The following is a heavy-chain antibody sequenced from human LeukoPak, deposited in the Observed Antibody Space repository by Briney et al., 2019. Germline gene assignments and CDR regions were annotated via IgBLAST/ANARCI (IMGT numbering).Heavy chain of an antibody. CDR1: GYTFTGYY. V-gene: IGHV1-2*02. D-gene: IGHD3-16*02. CDR2: INPNSGGT. Sequence: ASVKVSCKASGYTFTGYYMHWVRQAPGQGLEWMGWINPNSGGTNYAQKFQGRVTMTRDTSISTAYMELSRLRSDDTAVYYCARMRDYVWGSYRYIDYWGQGTLVTVSS. J-gene: IGHJ4*02. CDR3: ARMRDYVWGSYRYIDY.